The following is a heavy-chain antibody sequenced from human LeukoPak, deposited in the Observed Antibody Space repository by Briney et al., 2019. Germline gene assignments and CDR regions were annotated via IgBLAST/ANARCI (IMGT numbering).Heavy chain of an antibody. J-gene: IGHJ6*02. CDR3: ARTSLRSFYGTDV. Sequence: PSETLPLTCTVSGGSISSYYWSWIRQPPGKGLEWIGYIYYSGSTNYNPSLKSRVTISVDTSKNQFSLKLSSVTAADTAVYYCARTSLRSFYGTDVWGQGTTVTVSS. V-gene: IGHV4-59*08. D-gene: IGHD2-15*01. CDR1: GGSISSYY. CDR2: IYYSGST.